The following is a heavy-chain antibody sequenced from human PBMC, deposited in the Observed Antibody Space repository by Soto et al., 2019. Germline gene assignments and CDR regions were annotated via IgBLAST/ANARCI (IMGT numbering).Heavy chain of an antibody. V-gene: IGHV4-59*12. J-gene: IGHJ4*02. CDR1: GGSISSYY. Sequence: QVQLQESGPGLVKPSETLSLTCTVSGGSISSYYWSWIRQPPGKGLEWIGYIYYSGSTNYNPSLNSLVTISVHASKTQLSPKLSSVTAPDAAVYYWARRYGSGFDCWGQGTLVTVSS. D-gene: IGHD5-18*01. CDR2: IYYSGST. CDR3: ARRYGSGFDC.